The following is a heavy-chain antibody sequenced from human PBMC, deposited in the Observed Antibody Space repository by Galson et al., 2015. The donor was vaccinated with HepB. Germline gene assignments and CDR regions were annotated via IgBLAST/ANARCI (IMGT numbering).Heavy chain of an antibody. V-gene: IGHV4-4*07. Sequence: ETLSLTCTVSGLSITNDYWMWIRQPAGKGLEWIGQIYSSGYTNYNPSLKSRVTMSMDTSNAQISLKVTSVTAADTAVYYCASPGGYWGQGTLVIVSP. D-gene: IGHD1-26*01. CDR2: IYSSGYT. CDR3: ASPGGY. J-gene: IGHJ4*02. CDR1: GLSITNDY.